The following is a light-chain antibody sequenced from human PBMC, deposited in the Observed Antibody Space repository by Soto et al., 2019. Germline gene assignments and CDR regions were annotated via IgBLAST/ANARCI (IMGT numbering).Light chain of an antibody. J-gene: IGKJ2*01. Sequence: DIQMPQSPSTLFASVGDRVTITCRASQSIGSSLAWYQQKPGKAHKLLIFDASSLERGVPSRFSGSGSGTEFTLTISSLQPEDFATYYCKQYDSSSYTFGQGTKVEIK. V-gene: IGKV1-5*01. CDR3: KQYDSSSYT. CDR1: QSIGSS. CDR2: DAS.